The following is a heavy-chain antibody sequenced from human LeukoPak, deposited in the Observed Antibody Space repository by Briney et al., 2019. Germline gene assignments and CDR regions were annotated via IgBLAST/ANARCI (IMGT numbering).Heavy chain of an antibody. CDR3: ARDHPDYESYYYYYYMDV. CDR1: GYTFTSYG. CDR2: ISAYNGNT. D-gene: IGHD4-17*01. J-gene: IGHJ6*03. V-gene: IGHV1-18*01. Sequence: ASVKVSCKASGYTFTSYGISWVRQAPGQGLEWMGWISAYNGNTNYAQKLQGRVTMTTDKSTSTAYMELRSLRSDDTAVYYCARDHPDYESYYYYYYMDVWGKGTTVTVSS.